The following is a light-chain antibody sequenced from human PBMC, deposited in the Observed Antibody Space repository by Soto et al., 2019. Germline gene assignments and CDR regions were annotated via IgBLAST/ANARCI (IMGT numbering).Light chain of an antibody. CDR3: QQRSNLLT. CDR2: DAS. CDR1: QSVSSY. Sequence: EIVLTQSPATLSLSPGERATLSCRASQSVSSYLAWYQQKPGQAPRLLIYDASNRATGIPARFSGSGSGTDFTLTISSLEPEDFAVYYCQQRSNLLTFGGGPRWIS. V-gene: IGKV3-11*01. J-gene: IGKJ4*01.